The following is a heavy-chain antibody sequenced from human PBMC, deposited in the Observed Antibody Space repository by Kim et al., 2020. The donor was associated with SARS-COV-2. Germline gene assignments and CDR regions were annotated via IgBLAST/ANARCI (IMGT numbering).Heavy chain of an antibody. D-gene: IGHD3-10*01. CDR3: ANSPRLLWFGEKADY. CDR1: GFTFSSYG. J-gene: IGHJ4*02. Sequence: GGSLRLSCAASGFTFSSYGMHWVRQAPGKGLEWVAVISYDGSNKYYADSVKGRFTISRDNSKNTPYLQMNSLRAEDTAVYYCANSPRLLWFGEKADYWGQGTLVTVSS. V-gene: IGHV3-30*18. CDR2: ISYDGSNK.